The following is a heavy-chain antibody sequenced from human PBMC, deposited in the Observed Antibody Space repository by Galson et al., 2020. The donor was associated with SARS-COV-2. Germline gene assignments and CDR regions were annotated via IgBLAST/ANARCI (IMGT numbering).Heavy chain of an antibody. D-gene: IGHD3-22*01. Sequence: GESLKISCSASGFIFSDYAMHWVRQAPGKGLEWVSGISGSGSATYFAGSVKGRFTISRDNSQNTLYLQMNGLRAEDTAIYYCAKRHRDSSGFDYWGQGARVTVSS. CDR2: ISGSGSAT. V-gene: IGHV3-23*01. J-gene: IGHJ4*02. CDR1: GFIFSDYA. CDR3: AKRHRDSSGFDY.